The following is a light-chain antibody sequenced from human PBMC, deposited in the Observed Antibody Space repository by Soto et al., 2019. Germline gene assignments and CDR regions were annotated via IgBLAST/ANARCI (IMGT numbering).Light chain of an antibody. CDR3: GTWDGHLRV. V-gene: IGLV1-51*01. Sequence: QSVLTQPPSVSVAPGQKVTISCSGSKSNIGSSYVSWYQQFPGKAPKLLIYDNNKRPSGIPDRFSGSKSGTSATLGVTGLQPGDEADYHCGTWDGHLRVFGGGTKVTVL. CDR1: KSNIGSSY. J-gene: IGLJ2*01. CDR2: DNN.